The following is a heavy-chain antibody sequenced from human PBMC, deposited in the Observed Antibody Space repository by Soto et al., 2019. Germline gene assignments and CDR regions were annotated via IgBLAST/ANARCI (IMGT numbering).Heavy chain of an antibody. CDR3: ARKTRAYCSGGSCYSVFDY. V-gene: IGHV4-34*01. Sequence: QVQLQQWGAGLLKPSETLSLTCAVYGGSFSGYYWSWILQPPGKGLEWIGEINHSGSTNYNPSLKSRVTISVDTSKNQFSLKLSSVTAADTAVYYCARKTRAYCSGGSCYSVFDYWGQGTLVTVSS. CDR1: GGSFSGYY. D-gene: IGHD2-15*01. CDR2: INHSGST. J-gene: IGHJ4*02.